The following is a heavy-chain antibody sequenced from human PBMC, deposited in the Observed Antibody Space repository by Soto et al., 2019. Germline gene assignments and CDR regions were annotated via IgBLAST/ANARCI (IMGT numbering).Heavy chain of an antibody. CDR1: GYRFSNYW. CDR3: ARGRTDYGDYVEAYYYGMDV. V-gene: IGHV5-51*01. D-gene: IGHD4-17*01. Sequence: HGESLKISCKGSGYRFSNYWIVWVRQMPGKGLEWMGIIYPGDSDTRYSPSFQGQVTISADKSISTAYLQWSSLKASDTAMYYCARGRTDYGDYVEAYYYGMDVWGQGTTVTVSS. J-gene: IGHJ6*02. CDR2: IYPGDSDT.